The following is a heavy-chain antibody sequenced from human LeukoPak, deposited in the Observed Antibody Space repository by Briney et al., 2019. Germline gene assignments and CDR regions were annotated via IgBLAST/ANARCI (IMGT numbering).Heavy chain of an antibody. CDR2: IYYSGSG. Sequence: SDALLLTCTVFGGHISSSSYYWGWFSQPPGKGLEWNGRIYYSGSGYYNPSLKSRVSISVDTSKNQFSLKLSSVTAAGTAVYYCASYFGEFDAFDIWGQGTMVTVSS. J-gene: IGHJ3*02. V-gene: IGHV4-39*07. CDR1: GGHISSSSYY. D-gene: IGHD3-10*01. CDR3: ASYFGEFDAFDI.